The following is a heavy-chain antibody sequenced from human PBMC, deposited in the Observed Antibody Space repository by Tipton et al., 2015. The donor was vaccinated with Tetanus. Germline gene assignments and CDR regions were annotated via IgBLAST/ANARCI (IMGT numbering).Heavy chain of an antibody. CDR3: AGVLRSESVGWFDP. Sequence: TLSLTCTVSGASISNFYWSWIRQPPGKGLEWIAYVSSSGRTNYNPSLKSRVTISGDTSSSQFSLRLTSVTAADTAVYFCAGVLRSESVGWFDPWGQGTLVTVSS. CDR2: VSSSGRT. D-gene: IGHD3-3*01. CDR1: GASISNFY. V-gene: IGHV4-59*12. J-gene: IGHJ5*02.